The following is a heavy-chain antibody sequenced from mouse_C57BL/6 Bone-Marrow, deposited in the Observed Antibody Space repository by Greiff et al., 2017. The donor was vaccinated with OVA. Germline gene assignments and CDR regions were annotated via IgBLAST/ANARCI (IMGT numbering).Heavy chain of an antibody. CDR2: IDPETGGT. D-gene: IGHD2-12*01. CDR3: TRGYSPYWYFDV. J-gene: IGHJ1*03. V-gene: IGHV1-15*01. CDR1: GYTFTDYE. Sequence: QVQLQQSGAELVRPGASVTLSCKASGYTFTDYEMHWVKQTPVHGLEWIGAIDPETGGTAYNQKFKGKAILTADKSSSTAYMELRSLTSEDSAVYYCTRGYSPYWYFDVWGTGTTVTVSS.